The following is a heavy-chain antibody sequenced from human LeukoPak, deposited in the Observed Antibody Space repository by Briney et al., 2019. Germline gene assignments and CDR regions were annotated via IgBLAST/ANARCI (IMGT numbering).Heavy chain of an antibody. CDR1: TFSLSMNW. V-gene: IGHV3-74*01. J-gene: IGHJ3*01. D-gene: IGHD1-26*01. Sequence: GSLRLSRAVATFSLSMNWMGWVRQAPGEGRGWVARIYSAGGRQNYADPVKGRFTISGDHPKNTQYLQISRLRAADTAVYYCARSGRGRAFDLWGQGTMVPVSS. CDR3: ARSGRGRAFDL. CDR2: IYSAGGRQ.